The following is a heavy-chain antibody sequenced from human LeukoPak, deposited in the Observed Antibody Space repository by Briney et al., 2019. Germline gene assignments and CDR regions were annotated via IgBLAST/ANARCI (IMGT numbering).Heavy chain of an antibody. CDR2: IYYSGST. V-gene: IGHV4-39*07. D-gene: IGHD3-9*01. CDR3: ARVAPSRYFDWLLLDY. CDR1: GGSISSSSYY. Sequence: SETLSLTCTVSGGSISSSSYYWGWIRQPPGKGLEWIGSIYYSGSTYYNPSLKSRVTISVDTSKNQFSLKLSSVTAADTAVYYCARVAPSRYFDWLLLDYWGQGTLVTVSS. J-gene: IGHJ4*02.